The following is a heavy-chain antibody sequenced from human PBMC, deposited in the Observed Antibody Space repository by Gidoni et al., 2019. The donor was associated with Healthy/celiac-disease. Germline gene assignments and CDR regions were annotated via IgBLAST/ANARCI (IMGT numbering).Heavy chain of an antibody. V-gene: IGHV3-9*01. Sequence: EVRLVESGGGLLRPGSSLRLSCAPSGFTLYVYARPWVRQAPGKGLEWGSGSSWNRGSIGYADSVKGRFTISRDNAKNSLYLQMNSLRAEDTALYYCAKDRSAVAGTGAFDIWGQGTMVTVSS. CDR2: SSWNRGSI. CDR1: GFTLYVYA. J-gene: IGHJ3*02. D-gene: IGHD6-19*01. CDR3: AKDRSAVAGTGAFDI.